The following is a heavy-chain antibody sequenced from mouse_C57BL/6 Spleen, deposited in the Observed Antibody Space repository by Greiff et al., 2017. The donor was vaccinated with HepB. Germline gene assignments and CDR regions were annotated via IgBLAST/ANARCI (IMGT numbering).Heavy chain of an antibody. CDR1: GYTFTDYY. CDR2: IFPGSGST. V-gene: IGHV1-75*01. D-gene: IGHD1-1*01. Sequence: VQLQQSGPELVKPGASVKISCKASGYTFTDYYINWVKQRPGQGLEWIGWIFPGSGSTYYNEKFKGKATLTVDKSSSTAYMLLSSLTSEDSAVYFCARGPLYGSSYWYFDVWGTGTTVTVSS. J-gene: IGHJ1*03. CDR3: ARGPLYGSSYWYFDV.